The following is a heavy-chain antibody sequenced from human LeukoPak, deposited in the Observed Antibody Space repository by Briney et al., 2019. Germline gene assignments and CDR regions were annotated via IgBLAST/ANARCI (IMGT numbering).Heavy chain of an antibody. J-gene: IGHJ6*03. CDR1: GFTFSSYN. D-gene: IGHD3-3*01. CDR2: ITRNSNYI. CDR3: ARDPYSGNYGPYYYYYMDV. V-gene: IGHV3-21*01. Sequence: GGSLRLSCAASGFTFSSYNMNWVRQAPGKGLEWISSITRNSNYIYYADSVKGRFTISRDNGKSSLFLQMDSLRAEDTAIYFCARDPYSGNYGPYYYYYMDVWGKGTTVIVSS.